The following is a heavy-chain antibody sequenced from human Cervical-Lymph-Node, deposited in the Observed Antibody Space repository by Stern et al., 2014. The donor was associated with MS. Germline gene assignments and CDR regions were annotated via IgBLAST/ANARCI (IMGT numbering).Heavy chain of an antibody. Sequence: VQLEESGAEVTKPGASVRVSCKASGGTFSSYAISWVRQAPGQGLEWVGGIIPIFGTANYAQKVQGRVTITADEATSTAYMELSSLRSEDTAVYYCARAGTPLYYYGMDVWGQGTTVTVSS. J-gene: IGHJ6*02. D-gene: IGHD1-1*01. V-gene: IGHV1-69*01. CDR2: IIPIFGTA. CDR3: ARAGTPLYYYGMDV. CDR1: GGTFSSYA.